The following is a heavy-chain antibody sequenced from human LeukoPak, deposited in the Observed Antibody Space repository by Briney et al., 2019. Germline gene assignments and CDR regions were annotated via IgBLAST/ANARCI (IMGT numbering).Heavy chain of an antibody. D-gene: IGHD3-10*01. CDR2: IYYSGNT. J-gene: IGHJ3*01. V-gene: IGHV4-30-4*01. CDR3: ARLIRGSRAFDV. Sequence: SQTLSLTCTVSGGSINSGDYYWTWLRQPPGKGLEWIGYIYYSGNTYYNPSLKSRLTISVDTSKNHFSLKLSSVTAAGTAMYYCARLIRGSRAFDVWGQGTMVTVSS. CDR1: GGSINSGDYY.